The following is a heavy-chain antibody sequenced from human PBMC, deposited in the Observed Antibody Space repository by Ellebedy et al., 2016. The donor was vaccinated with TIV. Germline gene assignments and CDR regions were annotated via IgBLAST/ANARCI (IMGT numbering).Heavy chain of an antibody. D-gene: IGHD4-17*01. CDR3: ARDASVYGDSVYWYFDL. Sequence: GGSLRLSCAVSGFTFSAYSMNWVRQAPGQGLEWVSYISTGSSTIYYADSVKGRFTISRDNAKNSLYLQMNSLRAADTAVYYCARDASVYGDSVYWYFDLWGRGTLVGVSS. J-gene: IGHJ2*01. CDR2: ISTGSSTI. V-gene: IGHV3-48*04. CDR1: GFTFSAYS.